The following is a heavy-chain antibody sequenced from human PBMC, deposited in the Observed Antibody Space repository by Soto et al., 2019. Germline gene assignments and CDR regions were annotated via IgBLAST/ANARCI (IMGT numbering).Heavy chain of an antibody. CDR1: GFNVSNTY. Sequence: EVPLVESGGGLIQPGGSLRLSCAVSGFNVSNTYMSWVRQAPGKGLEWVSVIYRGVATYYADSVRGRFTISRDTSKNTVYLQMNSLRAEDTAVYYCARDRSDSSRADSFDVWGQGTMVTVSS. CDR2: IYRGVAT. CDR3: ARDRSDSSRADSFDV. J-gene: IGHJ3*01. D-gene: IGHD6-25*01. V-gene: IGHV3-53*01.